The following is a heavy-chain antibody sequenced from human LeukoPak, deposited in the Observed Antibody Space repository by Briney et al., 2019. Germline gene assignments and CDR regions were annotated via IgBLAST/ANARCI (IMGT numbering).Heavy chain of an antibody. Sequence: KTSETLSLTCAVYGGSFSGYYWSWIRQPPGKGLEWIGEINHSGSTNYNPSLKSRVTISVDTSKNQFSLKLSSVTAADTAVYYCARDRDGYSYWGQGTLVTVSS. CDR1: GGSFSGYY. J-gene: IGHJ4*02. CDR2: INHSGST. CDR3: ARDRDGYSY. V-gene: IGHV4-34*01. D-gene: IGHD5-24*01.